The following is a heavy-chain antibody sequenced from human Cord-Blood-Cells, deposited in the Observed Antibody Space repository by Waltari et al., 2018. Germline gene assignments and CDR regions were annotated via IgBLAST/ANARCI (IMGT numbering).Heavy chain of an antibody. CDR1: GGSFSGYY. CDR3: ARVFAMSYDSSGYYFDY. Sequence: QVQLQQWGAGLLKPSETLSLTCAVYGGSFSGYYWSWIRQPPGKGLEWIGEINHSGSTNYNPSLKSRGTISVDTSKNQFSLKLSSVTAADTAVYYCARVFAMSYDSSGYYFDYWGQGTLVTVSS. V-gene: IGHV4-34*01. D-gene: IGHD3-22*01. CDR2: INHSGST. J-gene: IGHJ4*02.